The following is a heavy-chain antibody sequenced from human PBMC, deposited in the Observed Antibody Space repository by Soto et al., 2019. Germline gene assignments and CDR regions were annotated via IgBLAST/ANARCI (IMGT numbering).Heavy chain of an antibody. D-gene: IGHD7-27*01. J-gene: IGHJ4*02. CDR1: GFTFSSYG. V-gene: IGHV3-30*18. CDR2: ISYDGSNK. CDR3: AKGFSVPNWGFY. Sequence: PGGSLRLSCAASGFTFSSYGMHWVRQAPGKGLEWVAVISYDGSNKYYADSVKGRFTISRDNSKNTLYLQMNSLRAEDTAVYYCAKGFSVPNWGFYWGQGTLVTVSS.